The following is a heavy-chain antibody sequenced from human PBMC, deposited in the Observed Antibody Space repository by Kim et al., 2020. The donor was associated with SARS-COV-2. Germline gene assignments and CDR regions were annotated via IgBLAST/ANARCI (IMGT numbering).Heavy chain of an antibody. Sequence: SETLSLTCTVSGGSISSSSYYWGWIRQPPGKGLEWIGSIYYSGSTYYNPSLKSRVTISVDTSKNQFSLKLSSVTAADTAVYYCARGYYDSSGYPGWYFDLWGRGTLVTVSS. CDR2: IYYSGST. V-gene: IGHV4-39*01. D-gene: IGHD3-22*01. J-gene: IGHJ2*01. CDR3: ARGYYDSSGYPGWYFDL. CDR1: GGSISSSSYY.